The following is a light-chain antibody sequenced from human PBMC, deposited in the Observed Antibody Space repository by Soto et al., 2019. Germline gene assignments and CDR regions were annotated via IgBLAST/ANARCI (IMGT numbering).Light chain of an antibody. V-gene: IGKV3-20*01. CDR1: QNVENK. CDR2: GAS. CDR3: HQYGSSQT. Sequence: EILMTQSPPTLSVSPGERGSLSCRASQNVENKLAWYQQRPGQSPRLLIYGASSRATGIPDRFSGSGSGTDFTLTISRLEPEDFAVYYCHQYGSSQTFGQGTKVDIK. J-gene: IGKJ1*01.